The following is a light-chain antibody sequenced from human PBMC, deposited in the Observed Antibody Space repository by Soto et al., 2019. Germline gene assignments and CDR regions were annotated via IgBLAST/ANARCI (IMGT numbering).Light chain of an antibody. CDR2: SNN. V-gene: IGLV1-44*01. CDR3: AAWDDSLNVLV. Sequence: QSVLTQPPSASGTPGQRVTMSCSGSSSNIGSNTVNWYRQLPGTAPKLLIYSNNQRPSGVPDRFSGSKSGTSASLAISGLQSEDEADYYCAAWDDSLNVLVFGGGTKLTVL. CDR1: SSNIGSNT. J-gene: IGLJ2*01.